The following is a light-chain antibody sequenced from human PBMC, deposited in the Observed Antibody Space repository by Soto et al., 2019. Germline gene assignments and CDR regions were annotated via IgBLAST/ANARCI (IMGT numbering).Light chain of an antibody. V-gene: IGLV1-40*01. J-gene: IGLJ7*01. CDR3: QSYDSSLSGSV. Sequence: QSALTQPPSVSGAPGQRITISCTGSSSNIGAGYDVHWYQQLPGTAPKLLIYGNSNRPSGVPDRFSGSKSGTSASLAITGLQAEDEADYYCQSYDSSLSGSVFGGGTQPTVL. CDR2: GNS. CDR1: SSNIGAGYD.